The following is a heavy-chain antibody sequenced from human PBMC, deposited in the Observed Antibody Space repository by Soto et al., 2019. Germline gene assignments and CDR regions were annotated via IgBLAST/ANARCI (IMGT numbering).Heavy chain of an antibody. V-gene: IGHV1-69*06. CDR2: IIPIFGTA. CDR1: GGTFSSYA. D-gene: IGHD3-10*01. CDR3: ARVLSITMVRGVSQPFDY. Sequence: SVKVSCKASGGTFSSYAISWVRQAPGQGLEWMGGIIPIFGTANYAQKFQGRVTITADKSTSTAYMELSSLRSEDTAVYYCARVLSITMVRGVSQPFDYWGQGTLVTVSS. J-gene: IGHJ4*02.